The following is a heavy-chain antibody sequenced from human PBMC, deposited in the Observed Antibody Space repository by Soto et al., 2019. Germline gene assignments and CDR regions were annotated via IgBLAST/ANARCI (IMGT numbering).Heavy chain of an antibody. J-gene: IGHJ4*02. CDR1: GYTFYTYY. V-gene: IGHV1-46*02. CDR3: ARRTVDKTMLVAY. Sequence: VQLVQSGAEVKKPGASVTISCTASGYTFYTYYIHWVRQAPGQGLEWMGIINPSGGTTDYAQKFKGGVTVNMDTSASTGFMYVSGLRSSYTAVYYCARRTVDKTMLVAYWGQGTLVTVSS. CDR2: INPSGGTT. D-gene: IGHD5-18*01.